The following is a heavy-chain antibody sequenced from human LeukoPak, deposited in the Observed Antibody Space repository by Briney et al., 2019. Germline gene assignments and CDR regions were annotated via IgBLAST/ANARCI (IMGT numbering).Heavy chain of an antibody. J-gene: IGHJ3*02. CDR2: IKSKTDGGTT. V-gene: IGHV3-15*01. Sequence: GGSLRLSCAASRFTFSNAWMTWVRQAPGKGPEWVGRIKSKTDGGTTDYAAPVKGRFTISRDDSKNTLYLQMNSLKTEDTAVYYCTTQPLYSGSYSAFDIWGQGTMVTVSS. CDR3: TTQPLYSGSYSAFDI. CDR1: RFTFSNAW. D-gene: IGHD1-26*01.